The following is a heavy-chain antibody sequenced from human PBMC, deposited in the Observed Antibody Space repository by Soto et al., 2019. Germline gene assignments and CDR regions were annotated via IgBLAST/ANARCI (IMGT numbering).Heavy chain of an antibody. CDR3: ARVAITVVRGVTPRSSWFDP. J-gene: IGHJ5*02. V-gene: IGHV1-18*01. Sequence: QVQLVQSGAEVKKHAASVKVSCKASGYTFTSYGISWGRQAPGQGLEWMGWISAYNGNTNYAQKLQGRVTMTTDTATSTAYMVQRSLRSDDTTVYCCARVAITVVRGVTPRSSWFDPWGQGTLVTVSS. CDR1: GYTFTSYG. CDR2: ISAYNGNT. D-gene: IGHD3-10*01.